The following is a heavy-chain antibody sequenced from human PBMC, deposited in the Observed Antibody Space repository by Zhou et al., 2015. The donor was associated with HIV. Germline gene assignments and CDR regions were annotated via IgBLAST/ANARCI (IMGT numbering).Heavy chain of an antibody. J-gene: IGHJ6*02. CDR3: ARGLGDYGGNSGGMDV. V-gene: IGHV1-69*02. Sequence: QVQLVQSGAEVKKPGSSVKVSCKASGGTFSSYTISWVRQAPGQGLEWMGRIIPILGIANYAQKFQGRVTITADKSTSTAYMELSSLRSEDTAVYYCARGLGDYGGNSGGMDVWGQGDHGHRLL. D-gene: IGHD4-23*01. CDR2: IIPILGIA. CDR1: GGTFSSYT.